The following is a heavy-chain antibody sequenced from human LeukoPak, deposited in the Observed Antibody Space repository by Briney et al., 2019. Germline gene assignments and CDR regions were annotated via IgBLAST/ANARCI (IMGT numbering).Heavy chain of an antibody. V-gene: IGHV3-23*01. J-gene: IGHJ4*02. CDR3: AKSIGGVVVVAADY. Sequence: GGSLRLSCAASGFTFSTYAMTWVCQAPGKGLEWVSVISGSGGSTYYADSVKGRFTLSRDNSKNTLYLQMNSLRVEDTAVYYCAKSIGGVVVVAADYWGQGTLVTVSS. CDR1: GFTFSTYA. D-gene: IGHD2-15*01. CDR2: ISGSGGST.